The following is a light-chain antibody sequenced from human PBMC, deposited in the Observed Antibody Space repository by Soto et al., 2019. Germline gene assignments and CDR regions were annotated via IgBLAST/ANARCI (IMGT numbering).Light chain of an antibody. CDR2: EVS. Sequence: EIVMTQTPLSLSVTPGQSASISCRSSQTLLHNNGKSYLYWYLQKAGQAPQLLIYEVSKRFSGVPDRFSGSGAGTDFTLKISRVEAEDVGVYYCLQSLHFPLTFGGGTKVEIK. J-gene: IGKJ4*01. CDR1: QTLLHNNGKSY. CDR3: LQSLHFPLT. V-gene: IGKV2D-29*01.